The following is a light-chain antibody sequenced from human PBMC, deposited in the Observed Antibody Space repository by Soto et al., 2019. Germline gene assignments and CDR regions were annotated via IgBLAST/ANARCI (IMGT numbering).Light chain of an antibody. J-gene: IGKJ3*01. V-gene: IGKV3-15*01. Sequence: EIVMTQSPATLSVSPGERATLSCRASQSVSNNLAWYQQKPGQAARLLIYGASTRATGIPARFSGSGSGTEFTLTISSLQSEDFADYYCQQSYSTPFTFGPGTKVDIK. CDR1: QSVSNN. CDR3: QQSYSTPFT. CDR2: GAS.